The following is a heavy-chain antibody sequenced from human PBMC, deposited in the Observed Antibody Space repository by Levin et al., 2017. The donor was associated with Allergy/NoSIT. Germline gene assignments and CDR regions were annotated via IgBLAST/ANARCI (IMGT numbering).Heavy chain of an antibody. D-gene: IGHD3-16*02. Sequence: GGSLRLSCAASGFTYTSFWMAWVRQAPGKGLEWVANIKQDGSETYYVDSVKGRFTISRDNAKNSVYLQMNSLRVDDTAVYYCAREEGWGYHYGMDVWGQGTTVTVSS. J-gene: IGHJ6*02. CDR1: GFTYTSFW. CDR3: AREEGWGYHYGMDV. CDR2: IKQDGSET. V-gene: IGHV3-7*01.